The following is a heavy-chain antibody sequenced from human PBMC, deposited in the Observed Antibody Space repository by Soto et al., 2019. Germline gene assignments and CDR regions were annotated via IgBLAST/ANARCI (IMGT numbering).Heavy chain of an antibody. V-gene: IGHV1-46*01. CDR1: GYTFTSYY. D-gene: IGHD5-12*01. CDR3: ALGYGHDAFDI. J-gene: IGHJ3*02. CDR2: INPSGGST. Sequence: ASVKVSCKASGYTFTSYYMYWVRQAPGQGLEWMGIINPSGGSTSYAQKLQGRVTMTRDTSTSTVYMELSSLRSEDTAVYYCALGYGHDAFDIWGQGTMVTVSS.